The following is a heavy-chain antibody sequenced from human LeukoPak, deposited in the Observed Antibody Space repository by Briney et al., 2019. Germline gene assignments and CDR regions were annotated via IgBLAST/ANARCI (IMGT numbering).Heavy chain of an antibody. Sequence: SLTLSLTCIVSGDSISSGDYYWSWIRQPPGKGLEWIGYIYDSGTTYYNPSLKSRLTISVDTSKNQFSLKVSSVTAADTAVYHCARASYSGYDAPDYWGQGTLVTVSS. D-gene: IGHD5-12*01. V-gene: IGHV4-30-4*08. CDR1: GDSISSGDYY. J-gene: IGHJ4*02. CDR3: ARASYSGYDAPDY. CDR2: IYDSGTT.